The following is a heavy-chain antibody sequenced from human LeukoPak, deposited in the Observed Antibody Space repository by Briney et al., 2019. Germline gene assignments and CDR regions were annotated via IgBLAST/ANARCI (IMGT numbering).Heavy chain of an antibody. V-gene: IGHV3-23*01. CDR3: AGRITGYSSGYVY. CDR2: ISGSAHKI. CDR1: GFTFSNYA. J-gene: IGHJ4*02. Sequence: GGSLRLSCVASGFTFSNYAMSWVRQAPEKGLDWVSVISGSAHKIRYADSVKGRFTISRDNSENTVYLQMNNLRAEDTALYYCAGRITGYSSGYVYWGQGTLVTVSS. D-gene: IGHD5-18*01.